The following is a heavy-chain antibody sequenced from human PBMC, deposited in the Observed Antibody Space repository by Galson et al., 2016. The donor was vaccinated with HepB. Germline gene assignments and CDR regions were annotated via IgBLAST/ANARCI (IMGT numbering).Heavy chain of an antibody. J-gene: IGHJ4*02. CDR1: GFTFSWFG. CDR2: ISSSSSYV. CDR3: ARAKGLWEWLVRYYFDY. V-gene: IGHV3-21*01. D-gene: IGHD3-3*01. Sequence: SLRLSCAASGFTFSWFGMHWVRQAPGKGLEWVSSISSSSSYVDYADTVKGRFTISRDNAKNSLYLQMNSLRAEDTAVYYCARAKGLWEWLVRYYFDYWGQGTLVTVSS.